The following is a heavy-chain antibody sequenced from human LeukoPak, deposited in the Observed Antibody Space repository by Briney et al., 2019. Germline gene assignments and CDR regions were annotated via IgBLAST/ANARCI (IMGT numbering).Heavy chain of an antibody. CDR1: GGTFSSYA. CDR3: ASSASVIAARSMYY. CDR2: IIPIFGTA. V-gene: IGHV1-69*05. Sequence: SVKVSCKASGGTFSSYAISWVRQAPGQGLEWMGKIIPIFGTANYAQKFQGRVTITTDESTSTAYLELSSLRSEDTAVYYCASSASVIAARSMYYWGQGTLVTVSS. D-gene: IGHD6-6*01. J-gene: IGHJ4*02.